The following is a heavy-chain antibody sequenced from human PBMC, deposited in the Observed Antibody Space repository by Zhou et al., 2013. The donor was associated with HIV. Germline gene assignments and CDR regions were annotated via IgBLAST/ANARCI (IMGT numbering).Heavy chain of an antibody. D-gene: IGHD3-10*01. V-gene: IGHV1-18*01. CDR1: GYTFTSYG. Sequence: QPQLVQSGVEVKKPGASVKVSCKASGYTFTSYGISWVRQAPGQGLEWMGWTNIYNDTNYAQKFQDRVTVTTDTSTSTAYMELSSLRSDDTALYYCARGGVRGFYGVDVWGQGTTVTVSS. CDR2: TNIYNDT. CDR3: ARGGVRGFYGVDV. J-gene: IGHJ6*02.